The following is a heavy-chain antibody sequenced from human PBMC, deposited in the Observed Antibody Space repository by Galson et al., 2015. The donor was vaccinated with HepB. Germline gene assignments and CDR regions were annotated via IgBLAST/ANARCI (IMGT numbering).Heavy chain of an antibody. J-gene: IGHJ4*02. D-gene: IGHD3-9*01. Sequence: SVKVSCKASGYTFSTYGIHWVRQAPGQRLEWMGWINTANGNTQYSQKFRGRVTITRDTSATTAYMDLSSLTSEDTAVYYCAREYFDSGNFDYWGQGTLVTVSS. CDR1: GYTFSTYG. CDR2: INTANGNT. CDR3: AREYFDSGNFDY. V-gene: IGHV1-3*04.